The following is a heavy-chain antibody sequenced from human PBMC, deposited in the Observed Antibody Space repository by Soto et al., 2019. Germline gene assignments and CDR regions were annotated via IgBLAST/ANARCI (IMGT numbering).Heavy chain of an antibody. CDR1: GFTFNSYA. J-gene: IGHJ3*02. Sequence: GGSLRLSCAASGFTFNSYAMHWVRQAPGKGLGWVAVISYDGSDKYYADSVKGRFTISRDNSKNTLFLQMNSLRAEDTAVYSCATWHLQEHAYDIWGQGTMVPVSS. V-gene: IGHV3-30*03. CDR2: ISYDGSDK. CDR3: ATWHLQEHAYDI. D-gene: IGHD1-1*01.